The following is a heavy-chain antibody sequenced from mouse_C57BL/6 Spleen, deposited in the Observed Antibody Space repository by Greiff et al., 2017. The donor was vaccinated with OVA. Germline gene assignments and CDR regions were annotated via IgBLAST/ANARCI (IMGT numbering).Heavy chain of an antibody. Sequence: LVESGPELVKPGASVKISCKASGYSFTDYNMNWVKQSNGKSLEWIGVINPNYGTTSYNQKFKGKATLTVDQSSSTAYMQLDSLTSEDSAVYYCAREGGYGSSHHFDYWGQGTTLTVSS. CDR1: GYSFTDYN. J-gene: IGHJ2*01. CDR3: AREGGYGSSHHFDY. CDR2: INPNYGTT. V-gene: IGHV1-39*01. D-gene: IGHD1-1*01.